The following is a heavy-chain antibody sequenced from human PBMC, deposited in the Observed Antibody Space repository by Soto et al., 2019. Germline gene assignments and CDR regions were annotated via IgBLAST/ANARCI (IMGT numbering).Heavy chain of an antibody. CDR3: AKDRGLVLIAAAGPPFDY. CDR1: GFTFSSYA. V-gene: IGHV3-23*01. CDR2: ISGSGGST. J-gene: IGHJ4*02. D-gene: IGHD6-13*01. Sequence: GGSLRLSCAASGFTFSSYAMSWVRQAPGKGLEWVSAISGSGGSTYYADSVKGRFTISRDNSKNTLYLQMNSLRAEDTAVYYCAKDRGLVLIAAAGPPFDYWGQGTLVTVSS.